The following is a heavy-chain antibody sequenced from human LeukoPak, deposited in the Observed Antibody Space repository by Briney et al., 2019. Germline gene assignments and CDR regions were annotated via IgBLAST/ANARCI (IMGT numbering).Heavy chain of an antibody. CDR1: GFTFSSYA. Sequence: QPGRSLRLSCAASGFTFSSYAMHWVRQAPGKGLEWVAVISYDGSNKYYADSVKGRFTISRDNSKNTLYLQMNSLRAEDTAVYYCAKASRITMIVVVHPIDYWGQGTLVTVSS. CDR3: AKASRITMIVVVHPIDY. V-gene: IGHV3-30-3*01. J-gene: IGHJ4*02. D-gene: IGHD3-22*01. CDR2: ISYDGSNK.